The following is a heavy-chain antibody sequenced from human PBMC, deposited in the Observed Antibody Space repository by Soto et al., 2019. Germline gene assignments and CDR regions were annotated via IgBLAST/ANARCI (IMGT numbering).Heavy chain of an antibody. J-gene: IGHJ6*02. CDR2: IWYDGSNK. Sequence: GGSLRLSCAASGFTFSSYGMHWVRQAPGKGLEWVAVIWYDGSNKYYADSVKGRFTISRDNSKNTLYLQMNSLRAEDTAVYYCARWIAVAGYYYYYGMDVWGQGTTVTVSS. CDR3: ARWIAVAGYYYYYGMDV. D-gene: IGHD6-19*01. V-gene: IGHV3-33*01. CDR1: GFTFSSYG.